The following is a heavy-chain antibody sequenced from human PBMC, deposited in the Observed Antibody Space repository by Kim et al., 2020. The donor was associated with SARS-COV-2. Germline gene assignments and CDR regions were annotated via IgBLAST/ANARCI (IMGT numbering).Heavy chain of an antibody. D-gene: IGHD6-19*01. J-gene: IGHJ4*02. CDR2: ISSSSSYI. CDR1: GFTFSSYS. V-gene: IGHV3-21*01. Sequence: GGSLRLSCAASGFTFSSYSMNWVRQAPGKGLEWVSSISSSSSYIYYADSVKGRFTISRDNAKNSLYLQMNSLRAEDTAVYYCARVSGIAVAGLWGQGTLVTVSS. CDR3: ARVSGIAVAGL.